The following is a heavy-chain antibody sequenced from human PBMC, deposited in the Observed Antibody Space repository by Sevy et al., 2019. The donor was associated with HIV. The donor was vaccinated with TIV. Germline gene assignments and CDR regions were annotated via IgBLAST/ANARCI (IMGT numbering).Heavy chain of an antibody. CDR1: GFTFSGSA. J-gene: IGHJ5*02. Sequence: GGSLRLSCAASGFTFSGSAMHWVRQASGEGLEWVGRIRSKANSYATAYAASVKGRFTISRDDSKNTAYLQMNSLKTEDTAVYYCTRLPLSCSGGSCHGTWGQGTLVTVSS. D-gene: IGHD2-15*01. CDR2: IRSKANSYAT. V-gene: IGHV3-73*01. CDR3: TRLPLSCSGGSCHGT.